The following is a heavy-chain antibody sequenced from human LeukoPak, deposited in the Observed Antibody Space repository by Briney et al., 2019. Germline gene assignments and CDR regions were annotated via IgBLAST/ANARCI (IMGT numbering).Heavy chain of an antibody. CDR3: ARSWYYYDSPPDY. Sequence: GGSLRLSCAASGFTFSSYSMNWVRQAPGKGLEWVSSISSSSSYIYYADSVKGRFTISRDNAKNSLYLQMNSLRAEDTAVYYCARSWYYYDSPPDYWGQGTLVTVSS. V-gene: IGHV3-21*01. J-gene: IGHJ4*02. CDR1: GFTFSSYS. CDR2: ISSSSSYI. D-gene: IGHD3-22*01.